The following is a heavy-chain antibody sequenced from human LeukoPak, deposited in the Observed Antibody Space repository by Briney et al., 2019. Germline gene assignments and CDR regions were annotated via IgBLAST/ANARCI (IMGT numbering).Heavy chain of an antibody. CDR2: ISGSGGST. D-gene: IGHD1-26*01. Sequence: GGSLRLSCAASGFTFSSYAMSWVRQAPGKGLEWVSAISGSGGSTYYADSVKGRFTISRGNSKNTLYLQMNSLRAEDTAVYYCAKVAEVGATGYYYYMDVWGKGTTVTISS. CDR3: AKVAEVGATGYYYYMDV. CDR1: GFTFSSYA. J-gene: IGHJ6*03. V-gene: IGHV3-23*01.